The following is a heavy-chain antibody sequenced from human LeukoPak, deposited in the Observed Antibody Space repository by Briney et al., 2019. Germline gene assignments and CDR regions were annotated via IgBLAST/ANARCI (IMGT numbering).Heavy chain of an antibody. J-gene: IGHJ4*02. V-gene: IGHV3-21*04. CDR1: GFTFKNYS. Sequence: GGSLRLSCAASGFTFKNYSMNWVRQAPGKGLEWLSSISSSSSYIHYADSVKGRFTISRDNAKNSLYLQMNSLRAEDTAVYYCTRDQYPSSWFCDYWGQGTLISVSA. D-gene: IGHD6-13*01. CDR2: ISSSSSYI. CDR3: TRDQYPSSWFCDY.